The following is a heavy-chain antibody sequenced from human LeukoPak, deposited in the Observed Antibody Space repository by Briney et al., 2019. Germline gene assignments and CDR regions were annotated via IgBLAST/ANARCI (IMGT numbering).Heavy chain of an antibody. V-gene: IGHV4-34*01. D-gene: IGHD5-24*01. Sequence: SETLSLTCAVYGGSCSDYYCSWIRQPPGKGLEWIGEIHPSGTFYYNSYLESRVTISLDTSKNQFSLRLTSVTAADTAFYYCARGRDRSKAGDHWGQGTLVTVSS. J-gene: IGHJ4*02. CDR3: ARGRDRSKAGDH. CDR1: GGSCSDYY. CDR2: IHPSGTF.